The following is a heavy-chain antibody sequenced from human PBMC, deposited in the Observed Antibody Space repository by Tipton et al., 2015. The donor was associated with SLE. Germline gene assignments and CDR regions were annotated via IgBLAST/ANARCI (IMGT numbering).Heavy chain of an antibody. J-gene: IGHJ3*02. Sequence: QLVQSGGGLVKPGGSLRISCAASGFTFSNVWMSWVRQHPGKGLEWIGYISYSGSTYYNPSLKSRITISVDTSQNQFSLKLSSVTAADTAVYYCARENADWGKAFDIWGQGTMVTVSS. V-gene: IGHV4-31*02. CDR1: GFTFSNVW. CDR3: ARENADWGKAFDI. D-gene: IGHD3/OR15-3a*01. CDR2: ISYSGST.